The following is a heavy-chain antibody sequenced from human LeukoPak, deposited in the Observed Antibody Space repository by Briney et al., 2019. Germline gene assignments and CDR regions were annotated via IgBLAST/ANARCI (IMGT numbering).Heavy chain of an antibody. Sequence: GGSLRLSCAASGFTFSIYGMSWVRQAPGKGLEWVSAISGSGGSTYYADSVKGRFTISRDNSKNTLYLQMNSLRAEDTAVYYCARDPTNYYGSGSPWGQGTLVTVSS. J-gene: IGHJ5*02. D-gene: IGHD3-10*01. CDR2: ISGSGGST. V-gene: IGHV3-23*01. CDR1: GFTFSIYG. CDR3: ARDPTNYYGSGSP.